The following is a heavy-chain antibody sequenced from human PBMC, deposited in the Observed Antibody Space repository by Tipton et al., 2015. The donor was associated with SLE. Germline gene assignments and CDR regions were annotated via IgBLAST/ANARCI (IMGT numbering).Heavy chain of an antibody. Sequence: TLSLTCTVSGGSITTVGYYWSWNRQRPGNGLEWIGNIHYTGRTSYNPSLESRVIISVDTSKDQFFLGLNSVTAADTAVYYCARDRVVVATGGWFDPWGQGTLVTVSS. J-gene: IGHJ5*02. V-gene: IGHV4-31*03. D-gene: IGHD2-15*01. CDR2: IHYTGRT. CDR3: ARDRVVVATGGWFDP. CDR1: GGSITTVGYY.